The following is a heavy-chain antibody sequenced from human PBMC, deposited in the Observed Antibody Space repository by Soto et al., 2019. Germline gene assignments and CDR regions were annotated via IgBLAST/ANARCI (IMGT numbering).Heavy chain of an antibody. CDR3: ARGGAYCGGDCPLYFQH. V-gene: IGHV4-4*07. Sequence: SETLSLTCTVSGGSISKYYWSWIRQPAGKGLEWIGRMFSSGYTNYNPSLKSRVTMSVDTSKNQFSLKLRSVTAADTAVYYCARGGAYCGGDCPLYFQHWGQGTMVTVSS. CDR1: GGSISKYY. J-gene: IGHJ1*01. D-gene: IGHD2-21*02. CDR2: MFSSGYT.